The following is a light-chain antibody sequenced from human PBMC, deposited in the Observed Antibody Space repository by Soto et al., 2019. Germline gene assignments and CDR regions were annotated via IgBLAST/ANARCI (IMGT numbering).Light chain of an antibody. J-gene: IGKJ4*01. CDR3: QQRSDWSRLT. V-gene: IGKV3-11*01. CDR1: QGVSSY. CDR2: DAS. Sequence: EIVLTQSPATLSLSPGERATLSCRASQGVSSYLAWYQQKPGQAPRLLIYDASNRANGIPARFSGSGSGTDFTLTISGLEPEDFAVYYCQQRSDWSRLTFGGGTKVQIK.